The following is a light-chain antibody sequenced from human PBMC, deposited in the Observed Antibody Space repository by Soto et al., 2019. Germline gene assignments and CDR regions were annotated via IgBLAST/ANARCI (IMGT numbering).Light chain of an antibody. J-gene: IGKJ5*01. Sequence: EIVLTQSPGTLSLSPGERATLSCGASQSVSSSYLAWYQQKPGQAPRLLIYDASNRATGIPARFSGSGSGTDFTLTISRLEPEDFAVYYCQQYGSSRITFGQGTRLEIK. CDR2: DAS. CDR3: QQYGSSRIT. CDR1: QSVSSSY. V-gene: IGKV3-20*01.